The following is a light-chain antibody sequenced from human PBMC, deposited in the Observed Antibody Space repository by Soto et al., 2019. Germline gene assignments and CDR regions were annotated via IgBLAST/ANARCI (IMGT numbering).Light chain of an antibody. V-gene: IGKV3-20*01. CDR3: QQYGDSPWT. J-gene: IGKJ1*01. CDR1: QIITRNF. CDR2: GAL. Sequence: EIVLTQSPGPLSFSPGKRATLSCRASQIITRNFLAWYQQKPGQAPRLLIYGALSRATGIPDRFSGSGSGTDFTLTISRLAPEDFAVYYCQQYGDSPWTFGQGTKVEIK.